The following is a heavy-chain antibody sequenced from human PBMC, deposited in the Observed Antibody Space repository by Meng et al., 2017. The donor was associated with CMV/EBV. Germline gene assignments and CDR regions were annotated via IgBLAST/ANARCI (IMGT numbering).Heavy chain of an antibody. D-gene: IGHD6-19*01. CDR2: INPNSGGT. J-gene: IGHJ5*02. Sequence: QVQLGQYGAEVKKPGASVKVSFKASAYTFTGYYMHWVRQAPGQGLEWMGWINPNSGGTNYAQKFQGRVTMTRDTSISTAYMELSRLRSDDTAVYYCARDRVAVAGNHWFDPWGQGTLVTVSS. CDR3: ARDRVAVAGNHWFDP. V-gene: IGHV1-2*02. CDR1: AYTFTGYY.